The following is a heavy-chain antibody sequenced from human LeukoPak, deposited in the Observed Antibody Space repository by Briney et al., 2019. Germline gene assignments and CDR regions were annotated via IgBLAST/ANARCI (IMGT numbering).Heavy chain of an antibody. D-gene: IGHD1-26*01. CDR3: ARFSPTSGSQVQPGSRGRRNYHNYMDV. V-gene: IGHV1-69*04. J-gene: IGHJ6*03. CDR2: IIPILGIA. Sequence: SVKVSCKASGGTFSSYAISWVRQAPGQGLEWMGRIIPILGIANYAQKFQGRVTITADKSTSTAYMELSSLRSEDTALYYCARFSPTSGSQVQPGSRGRRNYHNYMDVWGKGTTVIVSS. CDR1: GGTFSSYA.